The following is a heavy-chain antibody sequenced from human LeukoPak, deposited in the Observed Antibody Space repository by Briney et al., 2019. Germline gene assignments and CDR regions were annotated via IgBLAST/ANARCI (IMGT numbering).Heavy chain of an antibody. Sequence: GGSLRLSCAASGFTFSSYAMHWVRQAPGKGLEWVAVVSYDGSNKYYVDSVKGRFTISRDNSKNTLYLQMNSLRAEDTAVCYCAREYCSSSSCLYGMDVWGKGTTVTVSS. CDR3: AREYCSSSSCLYGMDV. D-gene: IGHD2-2*01. J-gene: IGHJ6*04. V-gene: IGHV3-30*04. CDR2: VSYDGSNK. CDR1: GFTFSSYA.